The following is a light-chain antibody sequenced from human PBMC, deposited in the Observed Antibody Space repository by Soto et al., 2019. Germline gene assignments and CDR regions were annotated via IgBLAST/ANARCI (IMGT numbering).Light chain of an antibody. V-gene: IGKV1-12*01. CDR3: QQANSFPLT. CDR2: TGS. CDR1: QGISNW. J-gene: IGKJ4*01. Sequence: DIQMTQSPSSVSASVGDRVSITCRASQGISNWLAWYQQKPGRAPKLLIYTGSSLQSGVPSRFSGTXSGTDXTXXXXSLQPEDVATYYCQQANSFPLTFGGGTKVEIK.